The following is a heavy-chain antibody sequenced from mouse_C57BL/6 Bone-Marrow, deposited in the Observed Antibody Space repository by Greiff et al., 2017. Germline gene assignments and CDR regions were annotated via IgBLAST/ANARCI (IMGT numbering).Heavy chain of an antibody. Sequence: QVQLQQSGPELVKPGASVKLSCTASGYTFTSYDINWVKQRPGKGLEWIGWIYPRDGSTKYTEKFKGKATLTVDTSSSTAYMELHSLTSEDSAVYFCARDYCSSYWYFDVWGTGTTVTGSS. J-gene: IGHJ1*03. CDR1: GYTFTSYD. CDR2: IYPRDGST. D-gene: IGHD1-1*01. V-gene: IGHV1-85*01. CDR3: ARDYCSSYWYFDV.